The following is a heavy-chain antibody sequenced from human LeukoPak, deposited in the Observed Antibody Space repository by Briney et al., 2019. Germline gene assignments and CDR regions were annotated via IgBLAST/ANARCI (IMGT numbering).Heavy chain of an antibody. V-gene: IGHV3-23*01. J-gene: IGHJ4*02. Sequence: GGSLRLSCAASEFTFSNYAMSWVRQAPGKGLEWDSLIFGSGLGTYYADSVKGRFTISRDNSKNTLYLQMNSLRAEDTAVYYCARSIQLWEPFDYWGQGTLVTVSS. CDR3: ARSIQLWEPFDY. CDR1: EFTFSNYA. CDR2: IFGSGLGT. D-gene: IGHD5-18*01.